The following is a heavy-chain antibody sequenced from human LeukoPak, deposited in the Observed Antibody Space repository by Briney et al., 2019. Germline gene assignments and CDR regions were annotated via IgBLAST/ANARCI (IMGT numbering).Heavy chain of an antibody. Sequence: GGSLRLSCAVSGFTFGSYWMSWVRQAPGKGLEWVANINEDGSEKYHVDSVKGRFTISRDNAKNSLYLQMDSLTAADTAVYYCARASDVGTIVYCGQGTLVTVSS. CDR1: GFTFGSYW. CDR3: ARASDVGTIVY. V-gene: IGHV3-7*04. D-gene: IGHD7-27*01. CDR2: INEDGSEK. J-gene: IGHJ4*02.